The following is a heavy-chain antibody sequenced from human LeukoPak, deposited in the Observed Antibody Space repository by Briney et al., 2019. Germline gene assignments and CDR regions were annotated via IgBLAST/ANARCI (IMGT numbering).Heavy chain of an antibody. D-gene: IGHD6-19*01. CDR2: IYHSGST. Sequence: PSETLSLTCAVSGGSISSSNWWSWVRQPPGQGLEWIGEIYHSGSTNYNPPLKSRVTISVDKSKNQFSLKLSSVTAADTAVYYCARGGTTVAGTFWFDPWGQGTLVTVSS. CDR3: ARGGTTVAGTFWFDP. J-gene: IGHJ5*02. CDR1: GGSISSSNW. V-gene: IGHV4-4*02.